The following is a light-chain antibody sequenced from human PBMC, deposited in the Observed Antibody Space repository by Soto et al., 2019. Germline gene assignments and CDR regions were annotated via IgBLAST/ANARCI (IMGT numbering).Light chain of an antibody. CDR1: QALSNY. CDR3: QQLSRYPLT. J-gene: IGKJ4*01. V-gene: IGKV1-9*01. Sequence: DIQLTQSPSVLSASVGDTVTITCRASQALSNYLAWYQQKPGKAPDLLIYSASTLQSGVPSRFSGSVSETEFSLTIRALQPEDFATYYCQQLSRYPLTLGGGTKVDI. CDR2: SAS.